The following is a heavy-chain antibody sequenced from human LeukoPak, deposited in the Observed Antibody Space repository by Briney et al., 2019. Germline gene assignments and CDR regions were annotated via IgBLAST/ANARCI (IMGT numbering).Heavy chain of an antibody. Sequence: GASVKVSCKASGYTFTGYYMHWVRQAPGQGLEWMGWINPNSGGTNYAQKFQGRVTMTRDTSISTAYMELSRLRSDDTAVYYCAGDSPYYGSSSYNWFDPWGQGTLVTVSS. CDR2: INPNSGGT. D-gene: IGHD3-10*01. CDR3: AGDSPYYGSSSYNWFDP. CDR1: GYTFTGYY. J-gene: IGHJ5*02. V-gene: IGHV1-2*02.